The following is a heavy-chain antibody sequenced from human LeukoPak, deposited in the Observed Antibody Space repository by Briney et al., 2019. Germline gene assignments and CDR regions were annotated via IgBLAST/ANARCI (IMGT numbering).Heavy chain of an antibody. J-gene: IGHJ6*02. CDR1: GFTFSSYA. CDR3: ARDLGGSSWYWGDCYYGMDV. D-gene: IGHD6-13*01. CDR2: ISYDGSNK. Sequence: GRSLRLSCAASGFTFSSYAMHWVRQAPGKGLEWVAVISYDGSNKYYADSVKGRFTISRDNSKNTLYLQMNSLRAEDTAVYYCARDLGGSSWYWGDCYYGMDVWGQGTTVTVSS. V-gene: IGHV3-30-3*01.